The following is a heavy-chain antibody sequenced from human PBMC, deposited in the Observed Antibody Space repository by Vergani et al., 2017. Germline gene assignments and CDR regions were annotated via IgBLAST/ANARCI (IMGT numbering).Heavy chain of an antibody. CDR1: GYSISSGYY. Sequence: QVQLQESGPGLVKPSETLSLTCAVSGYSISSGYYWGWIRQPPGKGLEWIGSIYHSGSTYYNPSLKSRVTISVDTSKNQFSLKLSSVTAADTAVYYCARGKREYSYGYRGAYYFDYWGQGTLVTVSS. D-gene: IGHD5-18*01. CDR2: IYHSGST. V-gene: IGHV4-38-2*01. CDR3: ARGKREYSYGYRGAYYFDY. J-gene: IGHJ4*02.